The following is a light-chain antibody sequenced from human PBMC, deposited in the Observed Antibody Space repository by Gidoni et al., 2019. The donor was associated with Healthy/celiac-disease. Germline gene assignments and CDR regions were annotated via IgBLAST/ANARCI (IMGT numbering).Light chain of an antibody. J-gene: IGKJ2*01. Sequence: EIVMTQSPATVSVSPGERATLSCRASQRVSSNLAWYQQKPGQAPRLLIYGASTRATGIPARFSGSGSGTEFTLTISSLQSEDFAVYYCQQYNNWPPYTFGQGTKLEIK. CDR1: QRVSSN. CDR2: GAS. V-gene: IGKV3-15*01. CDR3: QQYNNWPPYT.